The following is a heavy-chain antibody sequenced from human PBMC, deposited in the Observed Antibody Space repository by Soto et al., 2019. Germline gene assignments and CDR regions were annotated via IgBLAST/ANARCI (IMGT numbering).Heavy chain of an antibody. J-gene: IGHJ4*02. V-gene: IGHV3-49*03. Sequence: PGGSLRLSCVASGFTFGDYTMSWFRQAPGGGLEWVSFIRSRAYGGTTEYAASVKGRFTISRDDSKNTAYLQMNSLKTEDTAVYYCTRLHFIVQPGINYWGQGTMVTVSS. D-gene: IGHD2-2*01. CDR3: TRLHFIVQPGINY. CDR2: IRSRAYGGTT. CDR1: GFTFGDYT.